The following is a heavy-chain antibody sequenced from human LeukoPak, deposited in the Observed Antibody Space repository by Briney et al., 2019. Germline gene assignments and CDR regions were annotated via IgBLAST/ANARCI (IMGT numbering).Heavy chain of an antibody. J-gene: IGHJ4*02. V-gene: IGHV3-23*01. CDR2: ISGSGGST. CDR1: GFTFSSYA. Sequence: PGGSLRLSCAASGFTFSSYAMSWVRQAPGKGLEWVSAISGSGGSTYYADSVKGRFTISRDNSKNTLYLQMNSLRAEDTAVYYCAKRYYYGSGSSDYFDYWGQGTLVTVSS. D-gene: IGHD3-10*01. CDR3: AKRYYYGSGSSDYFDY.